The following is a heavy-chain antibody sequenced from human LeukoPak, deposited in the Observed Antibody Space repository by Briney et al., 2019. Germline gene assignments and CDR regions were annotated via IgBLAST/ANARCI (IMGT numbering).Heavy chain of an antibody. CDR1: GFTVGDYS. D-gene: IGHD1/OR15-1a*01. V-gene: IGHV3-49*03. CDR3: SRQWEQLPYYFDY. CDR2: IRSKGYGGTT. J-gene: IGHJ4*02. Sequence: PGGSLRLSCTGSGFTVGDYSLSWFRQAPGKGLEWVGFIRSKGYGGTTEYAASVKGRFIVSRDDTKSIAYLQKNSLKSDDTGLYYCSRQWEQLPYYFDYWGQGTLVTVSS.